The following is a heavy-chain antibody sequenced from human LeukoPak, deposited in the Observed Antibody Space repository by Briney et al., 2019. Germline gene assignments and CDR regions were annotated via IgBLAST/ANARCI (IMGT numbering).Heavy chain of an antibody. Sequence: GGSLRLSCAASGFTFSSYAMHWVRQAPGKGLEWVAVISYDGSNKYYADAVKGRFTISRDNSKNTLYLQMNSLRAGDTAVYYCARDYDFWTQYFDYWGQGTLVTVSS. D-gene: IGHD3-3*01. CDR3: ARDYDFWTQYFDY. CDR2: ISYDGSNK. CDR1: GFTFSSYA. V-gene: IGHV3-30-3*01. J-gene: IGHJ4*02.